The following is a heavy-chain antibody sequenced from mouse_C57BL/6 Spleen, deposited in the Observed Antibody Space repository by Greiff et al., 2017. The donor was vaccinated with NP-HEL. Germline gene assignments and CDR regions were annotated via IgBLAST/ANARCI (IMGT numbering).Heavy chain of an antibody. V-gene: IGHV6-3*01. D-gene: IGHD2-2*01. J-gene: IGHJ4*01. CDR3: TRGLQYAMDY. CDR1: GFTFSNYW. CDR2: IRLKSDNYAT. Sequence: EVKLMESGGGLVQPGGSMKLSCVASGFTFSNYWMNWVRQSPEKGLEWVAQIRLKSDNYATHYAESVKGRFTISRDDSKSSVYLQMNNLRAEDTGIYYCTRGLQYAMDYWGQGTSVTVSS.